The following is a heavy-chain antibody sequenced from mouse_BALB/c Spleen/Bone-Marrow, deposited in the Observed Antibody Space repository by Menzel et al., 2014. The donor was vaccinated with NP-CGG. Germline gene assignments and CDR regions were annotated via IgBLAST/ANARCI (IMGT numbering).Heavy chain of an antibody. D-gene: IGHD2-3*01. CDR2: INPDSRTI. J-gene: IGHJ3*01. Sequence: DVKLQESGGGLVQPGRSLKISCAASGFDSSGFWMGWVRLAPGKGLEWIGEINPDSRTINYSPFLKDRFIISRDNAKNTLYLYMSKVRSEDTALYYCARLGYYGGFAYWGQGTLVTVSA. CDR3: ARLGYYGGFAY. V-gene: IGHV4-1*02. CDR1: GFDSSGFW.